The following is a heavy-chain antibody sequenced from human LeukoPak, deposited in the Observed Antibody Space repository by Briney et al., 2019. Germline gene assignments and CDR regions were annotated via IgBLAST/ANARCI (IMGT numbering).Heavy chain of an antibody. Sequence: ASVKVSCKASGYTFTGYYMHWVRQAPGQGLEWMGWINPNSGGTNYAQKSQGRVTMTRDTSISTAYMELSRLRSDDTAVYYCARGGRWLESYMDVWGKGTTVTVSS. V-gene: IGHV1-2*02. CDR1: GYTFTGYY. CDR2: INPNSGGT. J-gene: IGHJ6*03. D-gene: IGHD5-12*01. CDR3: ARGGRWLESYMDV.